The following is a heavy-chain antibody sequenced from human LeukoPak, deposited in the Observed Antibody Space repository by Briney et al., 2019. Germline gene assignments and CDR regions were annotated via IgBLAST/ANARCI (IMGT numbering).Heavy chain of an antibody. CDR2: IYYSGST. CDR1: GGPISGYY. V-gene: IGHV4-59*08. J-gene: IGHJ4*02. Sequence: PSETLSLTCTVSGGPISGYYWSWIRQPPGKGLEWIGYIYYSGSTNYNPSLKSRVTISVDTSKNQFSLKLSSVTAADTAVYYCARHRSSSLYFDYWGQGTLVTVSS. D-gene: IGHD6-6*01. CDR3: ARHRSSSLYFDY.